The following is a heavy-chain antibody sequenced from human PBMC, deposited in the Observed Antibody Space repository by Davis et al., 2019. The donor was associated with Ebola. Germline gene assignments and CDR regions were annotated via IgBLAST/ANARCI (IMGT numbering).Heavy chain of an antibody. V-gene: IGHV4-61*01. CDR2: IYYSGST. CDR1: GGSVSSGSYY. Sequence: MPSETLSLTCTVSGGSVSSGSYYWSWIRQPPGKGLEWIGYIYYSGSTNYNPSLKSRVTISVDTSKNQFSLKLSSVTAADTAVYYCASFGYSTSSVDYWGQGALVTVSS. D-gene: IGHD6-6*01. CDR3: ASFGYSTSSVDY. J-gene: IGHJ4*02.